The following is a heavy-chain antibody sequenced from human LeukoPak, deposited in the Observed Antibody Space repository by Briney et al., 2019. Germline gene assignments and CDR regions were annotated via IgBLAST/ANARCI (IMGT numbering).Heavy chain of an antibody. Sequence: PGGSLRLSCAASGITFSGYTMNWVRQAPGKGLEWVSSISSSSTYIYYADSVKGRFTISRDNAKSSLYLQLNSLRAEDTAVYYCARDSGGHYWGQGTLVTVSS. CDR2: ISSSSTYI. CDR3: ARDSGGHY. D-gene: IGHD4-23*01. CDR1: GITFSGYT. J-gene: IGHJ4*02. V-gene: IGHV3-21*01.